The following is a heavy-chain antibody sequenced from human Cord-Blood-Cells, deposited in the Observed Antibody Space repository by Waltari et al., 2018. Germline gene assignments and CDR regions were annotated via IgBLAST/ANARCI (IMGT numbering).Heavy chain of an antibody. J-gene: IGHJ4*02. CDR2: INPNSGGT. Sequence: QVQLVQSGAEVKKPGASVKVSCKASGYTFTGYYMHWVRQAPGQGLEWMGWINPNSGGTNYAQKFQGRVTMTRDTSISTAYVELRRLRSDDTAVYYCAREVTITMVRGVNPFDYWGQGTLVTVSS. CDR3: AREVTITMVRGVNPFDY. V-gene: IGHV1-2*02. D-gene: IGHD3-10*01. CDR1: GYTFTGYY.